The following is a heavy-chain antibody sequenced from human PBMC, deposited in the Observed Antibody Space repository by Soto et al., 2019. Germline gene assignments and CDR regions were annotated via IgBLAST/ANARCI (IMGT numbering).Heavy chain of an antibody. CDR3: ASGRIPMVRGRNWFDP. J-gene: IGHJ5*02. V-gene: IGHV4-34*01. Sequence: QVQLQQWGAGLLKPSETLSLTCAVYGGSFSGYYWSWIRQPPGKGLEWIGEINHSGSTNYNPSLKRRAPLSVDTSTNQFSLKRGSVTAPDTAVYYWASGRIPMVRGRNWFDPWGQGTLVTVSS. CDR1: GGSFSGYY. D-gene: IGHD3-10*01. CDR2: INHSGST.